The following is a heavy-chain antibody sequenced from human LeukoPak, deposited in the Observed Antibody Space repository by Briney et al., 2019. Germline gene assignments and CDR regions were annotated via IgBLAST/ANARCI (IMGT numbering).Heavy chain of an antibody. D-gene: IGHD6-19*01. V-gene: IGHV3-21*04. Sequence: GGSLRLSCAASGFIFSDYGMNWARQVPGGGLQWVSSITSNGRDTYYADSVEGRFTISRDNAKNSLYLQMNSLRAEDTAVYYGATRPTIAVATNWFDPWGQGTLVTVSS. CDR2: ITSNGRDT. J-gene: IGHJ5*02. CDR3: ATRPTIAVATNWFDP. CDR1: GFIFSDYG.